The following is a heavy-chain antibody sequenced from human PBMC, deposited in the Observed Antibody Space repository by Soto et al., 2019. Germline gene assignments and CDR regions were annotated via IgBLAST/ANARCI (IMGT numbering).Heavy chain of an antibody. V-gene: IGHV3-15*01. Sequence: GGSLRLSCAASGFTFSNAWMSWVRQAPGKGLEWVGRIKSKTDGGTTDYAAPVKGRFTISRYDSKNTLYLQMNSLKTDDTAVYYCTTDSAPTHDIVVVVAATPAAFDIWGQGTMVTVSS. J-gene: IGHJ3*02. CDR1: GFTFSNAW. CDR3: TTDSAPTHDIVVVVAATPAAFDI. CDR2: IKSKTDGGTT. D-gene: IGHD2-15*01.